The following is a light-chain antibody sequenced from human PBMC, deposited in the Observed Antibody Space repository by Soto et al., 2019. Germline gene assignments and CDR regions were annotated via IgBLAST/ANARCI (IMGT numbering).Light chain of an antibody. Sequence: DIQMTQSPSTLSASVGDRVTITCRASQSIRSWLAWYQQKPGKAPRLLIYKASSLESGVPSRFSGSGSGTEFTVTISSLQPDDSATYYCQQYDSYCTFGGGTKVDIK. J-gene: IGKJ4*01. V-gene: IGKV1-5*03. CDR1: QSIRSW. CDR2: KAS. CDR3: QQYDSYCT.